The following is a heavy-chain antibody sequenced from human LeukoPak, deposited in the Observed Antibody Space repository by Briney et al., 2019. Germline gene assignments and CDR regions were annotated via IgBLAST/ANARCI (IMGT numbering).Heavy chain of an antibody. D-gene: IGHD4-17*01. CDR1: GYSFTGYY. J-gene: IGHJ6*03. V-gene: IGHV1-2*02. CDR2: INPNSGGT. Sequence: ASVKVSCKASGYSFTGYYMHWVRQAPGQGLEWMGWINPNSGGTKYAQKFKGRVTMTRDTSISTAYMELSRLRSDDTAVYYCARSLRMTTDYYYYYMDVWGKGTTVTVSS. CDR3: ARSLRMTTDYYYYYMDV.